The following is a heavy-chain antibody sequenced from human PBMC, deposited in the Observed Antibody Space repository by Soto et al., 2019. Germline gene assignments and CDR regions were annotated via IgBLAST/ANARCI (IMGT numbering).Heavy chain of an antibody. CDR1: GGSISSSSYY. V-gene: IGHV4-61*05. Sequence: SETLSLTCTVSGGSISSSSYYWSWLRQPPGKGLEWIGYIYYSGSTTNNPSLKSRVTISVDTSKNQFSLKLSSVTAADTAVYYCARGRYFDWLLPISYYFDYWGQGTLVTVSS. J-gene: IGHJ4*02. CDR3: ARGRYFDWLLPISYYFDY. D-gene: IGHD3-9*01. CDR2: IYYSGST.